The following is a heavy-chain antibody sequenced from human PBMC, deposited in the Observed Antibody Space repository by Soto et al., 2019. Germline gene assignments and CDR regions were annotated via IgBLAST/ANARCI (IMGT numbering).Heavy chain of an antibody. CDR1: GGTFSSYA. V-gene: IGHV1-69*13. J-gene: IGHJ5*02. Sequence: GASVKVSCKASGGTFSSYAISWVRQAPGQGLEWMGGIIPIFGTANYAQKFQGRVTITADESTSTAYMELSSLRSEDTAVYYCVTPYYYDSSGYWYNWFDPWGQGTLVTVS. CDR2: IIPIFGTA. CDR3: VTPYYYDSSGYWYNWFDP. D-gene: IGHD3-22*01.